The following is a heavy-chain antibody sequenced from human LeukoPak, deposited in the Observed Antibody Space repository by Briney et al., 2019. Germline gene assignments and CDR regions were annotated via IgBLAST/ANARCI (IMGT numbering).Heavy chain of an antibody. D-gene: IGHD3-3*01. Sequence: GGSLRLSCAASGFTFSSYAMGWVRQAPGKGLEWVSAISGSGGSTYYADSVKGRFTISRDNSKNTLYLQMNSLRAEDTAVYYCAKCQEWLYYYMDVWGKGTTVTVSS. J-gene: IGHJ6*03. CDR2: ISGSGGST. CDR3: AKCQEWLYYYMDV. V-gene: IGHV3-23*01. CDR1: GFTFSSYA.